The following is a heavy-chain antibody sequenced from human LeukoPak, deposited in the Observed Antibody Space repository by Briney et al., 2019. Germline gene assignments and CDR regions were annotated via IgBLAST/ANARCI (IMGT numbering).Heavy chain of an antibody. Sequence: GGSLRLSCAASGFTFSSYGMHWVRQAPGKGLEWVAVISYDGSNKYYADSVKGRFTISRDNSKNTLYLHMNSLRAEDTAVYYCAKEVSRFWSGYDRWGQGTLVTVSS. CDR3: AKEVSRFWSGYDR. CDR2: ISYDGSNK. V-gene: IGHV3-30*18. J-gene: IGHJ5*02. CDR1: GFTFSSYG. D-gene: IGHD3-3*01.